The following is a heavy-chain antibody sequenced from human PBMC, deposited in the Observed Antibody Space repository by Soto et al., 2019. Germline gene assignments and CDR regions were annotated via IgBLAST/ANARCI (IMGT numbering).Heavy chain of an antibody. V-gene: IGHV3-21*01. CDR3: ARTNGAYSNYFDY. CDR2: IGGSSGHI. J-gene: IGHJ4*02. Sequence: EVQLVESGGGLVKPGGSLRLSCAASGFTFSSYSMVWVRQAPEKGLEWVSSIGGSSGHICYADSLKGRFTISRDNAKNSLYLQMNSLRVDDTAVYYCARTNGAYSNYFDYWGQGTLVTVSS. CDR1: GFTFSSYS. D-gene: IGHD2-8*01.